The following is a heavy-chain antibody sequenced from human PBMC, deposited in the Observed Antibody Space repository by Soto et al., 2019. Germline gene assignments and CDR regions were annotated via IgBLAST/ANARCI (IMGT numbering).Heavy chain of an antibody. D-gene: IGHD5-18*01. CDR2: IRGTSPYI. Sequence: PGGSLRLSCAASGFTFSSYTMNWVRQAPGKGLEWVSTIRGTSPYIYYADSLKGRFTISRDNAKNSLYLQMNSLRAEDTAVYYCARDRGYTGRNYYYYTMDVWGQGTTVTVSS. CDR3: ARDRGYTGRNYYYYTMDV. V-gene: IGHV3-21*01. J-gene: IGHJ6*02. CDR1: GFTFSSYT.